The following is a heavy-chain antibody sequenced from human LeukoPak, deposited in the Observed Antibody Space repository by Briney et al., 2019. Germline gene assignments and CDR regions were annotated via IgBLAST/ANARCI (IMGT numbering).Heavy chain of an antibody. V-gene: IGHV3-53*01. CDR1: GFTVSSNY. CDR3: ARIYYDSWSGYSWFDP. D-gene: IGHD3-3*01. CDR2: IYDSGTT. J-gene: IGHJ5*02. Sequence: PGGSLRLSCATSGFTVSSNYMSWVRQAPGKGLEWVSVIYDSGTTYYADSVKGRFLIFRDTSKNTVDLQMNSLRVDDTAVYHCARIYYDSWSGYSWFDPWGQGILVTVSS.